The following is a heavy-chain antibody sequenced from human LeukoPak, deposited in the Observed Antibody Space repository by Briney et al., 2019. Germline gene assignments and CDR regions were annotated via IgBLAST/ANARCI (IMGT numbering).Heavy chain of an antibody. J-gene: IGHJ4*02. Sequence: GGSLRLSCAASGFTFSSYSMNWVRQAPGKGLEWVSSISSSSSYIYYADSVKGRFTISRDNAKNSLYLQMNSLRAEDTAVYYCARDRAPYYYDSSAYDYWGQGTLVTVSS. CDR2: ISSSSSYI. V-gene: IGHV3-21*01. D-gene: IGHD3-22*01. CDR1: GFTFSSYS. CDR3: ARDRAPYYYDSSAYDY.